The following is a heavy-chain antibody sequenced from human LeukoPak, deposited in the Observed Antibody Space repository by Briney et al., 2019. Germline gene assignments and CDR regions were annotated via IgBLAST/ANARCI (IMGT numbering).Heavy chain of an antibody. J-gene: IGHJ5*02. V-gene: IGHV1-8*01. Sequence: ASVKLSCKASGYTFTNYDINWVRQAAGQGLEWMGWINPINGNTGYAQKYQGRVTMTRNTSISTAYMELSSLRSEDTAVYYCARNRGEGFDPWGQGTLVTVSS. CDR3: ARNRGEGFDP. CDR2: INPINGNT. D-gene: IGHD1-14*01. CDR1: GYTFTNYD.